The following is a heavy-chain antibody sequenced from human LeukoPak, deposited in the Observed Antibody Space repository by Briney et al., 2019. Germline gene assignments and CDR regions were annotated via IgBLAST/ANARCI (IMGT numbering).Heavy chain of an antibody. CDR3: ARLEMATILFDY. CDR1: GGSFSGYY. D-gene: IGHD5-24*01. J-gene: IGHJ4*02. V-gene: IGHV4-34*01. CDR2: INHSGST. Sequence: SETLSLTCAVYGGSFSGYYWSWIRQPPGKGLEWIGEINHSGSTNYNPSLKSRVTISVDTSKNQFSLKLSSVTAADTAVYYCARLEMATILFDYWGQGTLATVSS.